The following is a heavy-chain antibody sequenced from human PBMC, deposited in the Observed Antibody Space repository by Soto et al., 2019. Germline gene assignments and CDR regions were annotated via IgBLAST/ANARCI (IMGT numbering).Heavy chain of an antibody. CDR2: ISSSRATT. V-gene: IGHV3-48*02. Sequence: PGGSLRLSCAGSGFTLNTFSMNWVRQAPGKGLEWVSYISSSRATTYYADSVKGRFTISRDDAKNSLYLQMNSLRDDDTAVYYCVRGRSDSLMDVWGQGTTVTVSS. J-gene: IGHJ6*02. D-gene: IGHD2-15*01. CDR1: GFTLNTFS. CDR3: VRGRSDSLMDV.